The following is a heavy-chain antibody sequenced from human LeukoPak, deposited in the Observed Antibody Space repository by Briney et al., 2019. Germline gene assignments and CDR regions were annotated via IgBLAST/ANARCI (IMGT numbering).Heavy chain of an antibody. J-gene: IGHJ4*02. Sequence: GESLKISCKGSGYSFTSYWIGWVRHMPGKGLEWMGIIYPGDSDTRYSPSFQGQVTISADKSISTAYLQWSSLKASDTAMYYCARFGAMVRGVISEFDYWGQGTLVTVSS. CDR2: IYPGDSDT. CDR3: ARFGAMVRGVISEFDY. CDR1: GYSFTSYW. D-gene: IGHD3-10*01. V-gene: IGHV5-51*01.